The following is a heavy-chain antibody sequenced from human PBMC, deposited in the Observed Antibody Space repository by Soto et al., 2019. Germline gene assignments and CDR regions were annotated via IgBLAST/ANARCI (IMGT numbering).Heavy chain of an antibody. V-gene: IGHV6-1*01. D-gene: IGHD3-16*01. CDR2: TYYRSKWYN. CDR1: GDSVSSNSAA. J-gene: IGHJ5*02. CDR3: ARDLIMITFGGVMKTGFDP. Sequence: SQTLSLTCVISGDSVSSNSAAWNWIRQSPSRGLEWLGRTYYRSKWYNDYAVSVKSRITINPDTFKNQFSLQLNSVTPEDTAVYYCARDLIMITFGGVMKTGFDPWGQGTLVTVS.